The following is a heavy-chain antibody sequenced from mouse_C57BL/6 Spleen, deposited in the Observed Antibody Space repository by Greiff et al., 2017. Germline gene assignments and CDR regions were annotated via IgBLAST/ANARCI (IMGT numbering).Heavy chain of an antibody. CDR1: GYTFTSYW. D-gene: IGHD2-4*01. CDR2: IDPSDSET. Sequence: QVQLQQSGAELVRPGSSVKLSCKASGYTFTSYWMHWVKQRPIQGLEWIGNIDPSDSETHYNQKFKDKATLTVDKSSSTAYMQLSSLTSEDSAVYYCARLGYDYDVNYGGQGTTLTVSS. CDR3: ARLGYDYDVNY. J-gene: IGHJ2*01. V-gene: IGHV1-52*01.